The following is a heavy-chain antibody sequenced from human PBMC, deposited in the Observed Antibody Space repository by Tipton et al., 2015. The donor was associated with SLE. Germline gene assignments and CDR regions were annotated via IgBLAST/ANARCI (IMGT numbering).Heavy chain of an antibody. V-gene: IGHV3-48*01. D-gene: IGHD3-3*01. CDR2: LSTTGATL. Sequence: SLRLSCAASGFTFSRYSMNWVRQAPGKGLEWVSYLSTTGATLYYAGSVRGRFTISRDNAKSSLYLQMNSLRAEDTAVYYCARVAQGSIFGVARDYWGQGTLVTVSS. CDR3: ARVAQGSIFGVARDY. CDR1: GFTFSRYS. J-gene: IGHJ4*02.